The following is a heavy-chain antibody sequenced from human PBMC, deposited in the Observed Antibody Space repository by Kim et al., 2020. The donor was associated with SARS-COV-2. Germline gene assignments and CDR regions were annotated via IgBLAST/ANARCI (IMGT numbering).Heavy chain of an antibody. CDR3: ARDKDGYNGFDY. D-gene: IGHD5-12*01. V-gene: IGHV3-7*03. Sequence: YEDSADGRFTIARDNAKNSLYLQMNSLRAEDTAVYYCARDKDGYNGFDYWGQGTLVTVSS. J-gene: IGHJ4*02.